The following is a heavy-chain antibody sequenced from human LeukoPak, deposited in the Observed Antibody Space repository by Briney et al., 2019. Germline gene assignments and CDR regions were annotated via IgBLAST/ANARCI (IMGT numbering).Heavy chain of an antibody. CDR2: IIPIFATT. V-gene: IGHV1-69*06. Sequence: GASVKVSCETSGGTFGSFAFGWVRQAPGHGLEWMGGIIPIFATTNYAQKFQGRVTITADKSTSTAYLELSSLRSEDTAVYYCARGRYDFWSGYDYYYMDVWGKGPPVTVSS. CDR1: GGTFGSFA. J-gene: IGHJ6*03. D-gene: IGHD3-3*01. CDR3: ARGRYDFWSGYDYYYMDV.